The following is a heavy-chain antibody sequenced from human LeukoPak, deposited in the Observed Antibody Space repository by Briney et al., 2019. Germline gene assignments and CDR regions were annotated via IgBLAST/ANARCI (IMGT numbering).Heavy chain of an antibody. CDR2: ISSSSSYI. D-gene: IGHD6-6*01. V-gene: IGHV3-21*01. J-gene: IGHJ4*02. CDR3: ARYSSSSGPIDY. CDR1: GFTFSSYS. Sequence: GESLRLSCAASGFTFSSYSMNWVRQAPGKGLEWVSSISSSSSYIYYADSVKGRFTISRDNAKNSLYLQMNSLRAEDTAVYYCARYSSSSGPIDYWGQGTLVTVSS.